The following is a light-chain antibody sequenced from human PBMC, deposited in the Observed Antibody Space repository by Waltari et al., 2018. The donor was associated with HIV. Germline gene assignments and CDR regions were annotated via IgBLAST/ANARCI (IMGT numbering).Light chain of an antibody. CDR1: SSNICNNY. J-gene: IGLJ3*02. CDR2: DNN. CDR3: GTWDNTLIAFWM. V-gene: IGLV1-51*01. Sequence: QSVLTQPPSVSAVPGQSVTISCFGGSSNICNNYVSWYQQLPGKPPKPLIYDNNKRPAWIPDRVSASKSGTSATLGITGVQTADEADYYCGTWDNTLIAFWMFGGGTKLTVL.